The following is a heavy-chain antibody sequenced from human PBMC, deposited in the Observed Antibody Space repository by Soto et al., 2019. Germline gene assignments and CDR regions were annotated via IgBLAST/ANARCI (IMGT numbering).Heavy chain of an antibody. CDR3: AREYSGSYGTWFDP. V-gene: IGHV3-21*01. CDR1: GFTFSSYS. J-gene: IGHJ5*02. Sequence: PGGSLRLSCAASGFTFSSYSMNWVRQAPGKGLEWVSSISSSSSYIYYADSVKGRFTISRDNAKNSLYLQMNSLRAEDTAVYYCAREYSGSYGTWFDPWGQGTLVTVSS. D-gene: IGHD1-26*01. CDR2: ISSSSSYI.